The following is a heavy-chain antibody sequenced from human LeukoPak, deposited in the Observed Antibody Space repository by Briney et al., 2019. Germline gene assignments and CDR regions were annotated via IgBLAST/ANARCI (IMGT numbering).Heavy chain of an antibody. CDR1: GYTFTSYG. V-gene: IGHV1-18*01. D-gene: IGHD2-2*01. J-gene: IGHJ5*02. Sequence: ASVKVSCKASGYTFTSYGISWVRQAPGQGLEWMGWISAYNGNTNYAQKLQGRATMTTDTSTSTAYMELRSLRSDDTAVYYCARDALFLGYCSSTSCYSWFDPWGQGTLVTVSS. CDR3: ARDALFLGYCSSTSCYSWFDP. CDR2: ISAYNGNT.